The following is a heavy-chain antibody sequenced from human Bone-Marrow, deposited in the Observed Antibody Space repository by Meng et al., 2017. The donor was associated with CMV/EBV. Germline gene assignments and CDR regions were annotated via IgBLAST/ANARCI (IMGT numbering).Heavy chain of an antibody. CDR2: ISSSSSSYI. CDR1: GFTFSSYS. Sequence: GESLKISCAASGFTFSSYSMNWVRQAPGKGLEWVSSISSSSSSYIYYADSVKGRFTISRDNAKNSLYLQMNSLRAEDTAVYYCARGPTRTELIDYWGQGTLVTVSS. CDR3: ARGPTRTELIDY. V-gene: IGHV3-21*01. D-gene: IGHD1-26*01. J-gene: IGHJ4*02.